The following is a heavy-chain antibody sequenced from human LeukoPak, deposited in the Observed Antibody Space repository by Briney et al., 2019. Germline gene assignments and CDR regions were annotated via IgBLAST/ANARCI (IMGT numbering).Heavy chain of an antibody. Sequence: KASETLSLTCTVSGGSISTYYWSWIRQPPGKGLEWIGYIYYSGNSNYNPSLKSRVTISVDTSKNQFSLKLSSVTAADTAVYYCAGLGASGDGYLSWFDPWGQGTLVTVSS. CDR1: GGSISTYY. CDR2: IYYSGNS. CDR3: AGLGASGDGYLSWFDP. V-gene: IGHV4-59*01. D-gene: IGHD2-21*01. J-gene: IGHJ5*02.